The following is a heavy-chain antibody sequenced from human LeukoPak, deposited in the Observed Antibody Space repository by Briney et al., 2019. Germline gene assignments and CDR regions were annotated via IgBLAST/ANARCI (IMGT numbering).Heavy chain of an antibody. CDR3: ARYSGYSFYFDY. CDR1: GGSFIGFH. V-gene: IGHV4-34*01. CDR2: INHSGST. J-gene: IGHJ4*02. D-gene: IGHD5-18*01. Sequence: SETLSLTCAVYGGSFIGFHWNWIRQPPGKGLEWIGDINHSGSTNYNPSLKSRVTISVDTSKNQFSLKLSSVTAADTAVYYCARYSGYSFYFDYWGQGTLVTVSS.